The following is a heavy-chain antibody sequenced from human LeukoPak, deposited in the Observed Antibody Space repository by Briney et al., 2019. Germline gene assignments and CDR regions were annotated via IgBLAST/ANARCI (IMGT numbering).Heavy chain of an antibody. J-gene: IGHJ4*02. CDR2: ISWNSGDI. CDR3: AKDTGGSYRRGYLDF. V-gene: IGHV3-9*01. CDR1: GFIFDDYA. D-gene: IGHD1-26*01. Sequence: GRSLRLSCAASGFIFDDYAMHWVRQAPGKGLEWVSGISWNSGDIGYADSVKGLLTISRDNAKNSLYLQMNSLRSEDTAFYYCAKDTGGSYRRGYLDFRGQGTLVTVSS.